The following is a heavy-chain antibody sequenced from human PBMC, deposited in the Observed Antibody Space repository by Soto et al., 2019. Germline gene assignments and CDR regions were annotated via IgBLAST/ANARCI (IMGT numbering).Heavy chain of an antibody. V-gene: IGHV3-30-3*01. CDR2: VSYDGSNN. Sequence: QVQLVESGGGVVQPGRSLRLSCAASGFTFSSNAMHWVRQAPGKGLEWVAIVSYDGSNNYYADSVKGRFTISRDNSKNTRYLQMNSLRADDTAVYYCARGYDSNLDIWGQGTMVTVSS. D-gene: IGHD3-22*01. J-gene: IGHJ3*02. CDR1: GFTFSSNA. CDR3: ARGYDSNLDI.